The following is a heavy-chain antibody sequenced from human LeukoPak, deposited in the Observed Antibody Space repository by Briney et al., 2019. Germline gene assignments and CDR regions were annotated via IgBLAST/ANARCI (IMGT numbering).Heavy chain of an antibody. Sequence: SETLSLTCTVSGGYISSYYWSWIRQPPGKGLEWIGYIYYSGSTNYNPSLKSRVTISVDTSKNQFSLKLSSVTAADTAVYYCAGGGSVAGWRWGKGTTVTVSS. D-gene: IGHD6-19*01. V-gene: IGHV4-59*01. CDR2: IYYSGST. CDR3: AGGGSVAGWR. CDR1: GGYISSYY. J-gene: IGHJ6*04.